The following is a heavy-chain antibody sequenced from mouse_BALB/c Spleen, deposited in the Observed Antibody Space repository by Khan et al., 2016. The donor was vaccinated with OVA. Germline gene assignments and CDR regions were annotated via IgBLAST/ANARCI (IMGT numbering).Heavy chain of an antibody. D-gene: IGHD1-3*01. Sequence: QVQLKESGPGLVAPSQSLSITCTVSGFSLTSYGVHWVRQPPGKGLEWLGVIWAGGSTHYNSTLMSRLSISKDNSKSQVFLTMNSLQTDDTAMYYCARLEDIWGQGTTLTVSS. CDR3: ARLEDI. J-gene: IGHJ2*01. V-gene: IGHV2-9*02. CDR2: IWAGGST. CDR1: GFSLTSYG.